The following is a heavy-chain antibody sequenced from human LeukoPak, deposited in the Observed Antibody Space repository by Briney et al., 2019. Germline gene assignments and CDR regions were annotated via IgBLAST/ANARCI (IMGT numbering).Heavy chain of an antibody. CDR1: GYTFTGYY. J-gene: IGHJ5*02. CDR3: AGDSSGFYYGYNWFDP. V-gene: IGHV1-2*02. CDR2: INPNSGGT. D-gene: IGHD3-22*01. Sequence: ASVKLSCKASGYTFTGYYMHWVRHAPGQGLVWMGWINPNSGGTNYAQKFQGRVTMTRDTSISTAYMELSRLRADDTAVYYCAGDSSGFYYGYNWFDPWGQGTLVTVSS.